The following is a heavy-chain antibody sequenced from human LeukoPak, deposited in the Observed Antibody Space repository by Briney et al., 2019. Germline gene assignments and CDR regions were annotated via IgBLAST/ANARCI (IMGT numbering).Heavy chain of an antibody. D-gene: IGHD4-23*01. CDR2: INPTGGGT. V-gene: IGHV1-2*02. J-gene: IGHJ3*02. CDR1: GYTFIDYY. Sequence: ATVKVSCKASGYTFIDYYIHWVRQAPGQGLEWMGWINPTGGGTNYAQRFQGRVSMTRDTSISTAYMELSSLRSDDTAVYFCARAMVPVGAFDIWGQGTMVTVSS. CDR3: ARAMVPVGAFDI.